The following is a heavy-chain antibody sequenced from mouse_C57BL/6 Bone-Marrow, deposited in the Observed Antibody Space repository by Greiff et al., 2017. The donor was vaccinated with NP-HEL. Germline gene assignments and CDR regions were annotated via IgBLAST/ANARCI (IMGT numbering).Heavy chain of an antibody. J-gene: IGHJ2*01. CDR2: IYPRSGNT. D-gene: IGHD1-1*01. CDR1: GYTFTSYG. CDR3: SRWGGSSHYFDY. Sequence: QVQLQQSGAELARPGASVKLSCKASGYTFTSYGISWVKQRPGQGLEWIGEIYPRSGNTYYNEKFKGKATLTADKSSSTAYMELRSLTSEDSAVYFCSRWGGSSHYFDYWGQGTTLTVSS. V-gene: IGHV1-81*01.